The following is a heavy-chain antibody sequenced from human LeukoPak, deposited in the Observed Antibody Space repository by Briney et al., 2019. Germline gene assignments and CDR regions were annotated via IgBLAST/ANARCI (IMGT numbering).Heavy chain of an antibody. CDR1: GFTFSDYY. J-gene: IGHJ5*02. Sequence: PGGSLRLSCAASGFTFSDYYMSWIRQAPGKGLEWVSYISSSGSTIYYADSVKGRFTISRDNAKNTLYLQMNSLRAEDTAVYYCAKDLDYYDSSGSFDPWGQGTLVTVSS. D-gene: IGHD3-22*01. CDR2: ISSSGSTI. CDR3: AKDLDYYDSSGSFDP. V-gene: IGHV3-11*04.